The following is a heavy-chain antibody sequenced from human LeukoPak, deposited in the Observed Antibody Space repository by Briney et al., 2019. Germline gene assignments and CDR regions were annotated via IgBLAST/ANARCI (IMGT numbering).Heavy chain of an antibody. V-gene: IGHV3-48*01. D-gene: IGHD4-17*01. J-gene: IGHJ4*02. CDR3: ARVFIGDYGDYQFDY. Sequence: GGSLRLSCAASGFTFSSYGMTWVRQAPGKGLEWVSYISSSSSTIYYADSVKGRFTISRDNAKNSLYLQMNSLRAEDTAVYYCARVFIGDYGDYQFDYWGQGTLVTVSS. CDR1: GFTFSSYG. CDR2: ISSSSSTI.